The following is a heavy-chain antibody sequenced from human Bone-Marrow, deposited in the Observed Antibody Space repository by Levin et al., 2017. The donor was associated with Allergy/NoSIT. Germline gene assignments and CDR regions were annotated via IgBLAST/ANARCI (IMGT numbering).Heavy chain of an antibody. D-gene: IGHD3-10*01. CDR1: GGSFSGYY. Sequence: PGGSLRLSCAVYGGSFSGYYWSWIRQPPGKGLEWIGEINHSGSTNYNPSLKSRVTISVDTSKNQFSLKLSSVTAADTAVYYCARGKKYMVRLHYFDYWGQGTLVTVSS. J-gene: IGHJ4*02. V-gene: IGHV4-34*01. CDR2: INHSGST. CDR3: ARGKKYMVRLHYFDY.